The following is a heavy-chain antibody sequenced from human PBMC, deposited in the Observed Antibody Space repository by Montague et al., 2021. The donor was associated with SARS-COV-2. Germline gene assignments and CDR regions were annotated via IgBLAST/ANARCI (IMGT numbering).Heavy chain of an antibody. Sequence: SETLSLTCAVSGGSISSSNWWSWVRQPPGKGLEWIGEIYHSGSTNYNPSLKSRVTISVDKSKNQFSLKLSSVTAADTAVYYCARMALASSSSDLDYWGREPWSPSPQ. D-gene: IGHD6-6*01. CDR3: ARMALASSSSDLDY. CDR2: IYHSGST. V-gene: IGHV4-4*02. J-gene: IGHJ4*02. CDR1: GGSISSSNW.